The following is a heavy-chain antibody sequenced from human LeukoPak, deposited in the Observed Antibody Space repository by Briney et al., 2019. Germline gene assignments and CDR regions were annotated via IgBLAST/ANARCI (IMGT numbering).Heavy chain of an antibody. Sequence: SETLSLTCTVSGGSISTYYWTWIRQPPGKGLEWIGYIYYSGNTNYNPSLESRVTISVDTSKDQFSLKLSSVTAADTAVYFCARVGRGSFDIWGQGTMVTVSS. D-gene: IGHD1-26*01. CDR1: GGSISTYY. CDR3: ARVGRGSFDI. CDR2: IYYSGNT. J-gene: IGHJ3*02. V-gene: IGHV4-59*01.